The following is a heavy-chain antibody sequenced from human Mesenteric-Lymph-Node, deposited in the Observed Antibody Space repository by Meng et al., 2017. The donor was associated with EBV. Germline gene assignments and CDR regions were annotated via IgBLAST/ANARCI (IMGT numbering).Heavy chain of an antibody. Sequence: QLRLQESGPGLVKPSETLSLTCIVSGGSISSSSYYWGWIRQPPGKGLEWIGSIYYSGSTYYNPSLKSRVTISVDTSKNQFSLKLSSVTAADTAVYYCARGQWSSSWYFLDYWGQGTLVTVSS. CDR1: GGSISSSSYY. CDR3: ARGQWSSSWYFLDY. D-gene: IGHD6-13*01. V-gene: IGHV4-39*07. CDR2: IYYSGST. J-gene: IGHJ4*02.